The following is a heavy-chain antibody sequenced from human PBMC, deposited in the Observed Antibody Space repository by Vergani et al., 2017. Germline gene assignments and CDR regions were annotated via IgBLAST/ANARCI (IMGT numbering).Heavy chain of an antibody. Sequence: QVQLQESGPGLVKPSETLSLTCTVSGGSISSSSYYWGWIRQPPGKGLEWIGSIYYSGSTYYNPSLKSRVTISVDTSKNQFSLKMSSVTAADTAVYYCAREYLTLMYCSSTSCYGWFDYWGQGTLVTVSS. D-gene: IGHD2-2*01. CDR2: IYYSGST. CDR1: GGSISSSSYY. CDR3: AREYLTLMYCSSTSCYGWFDY. V-gene: IGHV4-39*07. J-gene: IGHJ4*02.